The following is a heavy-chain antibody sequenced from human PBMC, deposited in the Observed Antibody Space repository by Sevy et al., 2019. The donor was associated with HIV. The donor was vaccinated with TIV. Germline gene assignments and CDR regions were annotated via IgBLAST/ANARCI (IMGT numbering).Heavy chain of an antibody. CDR2: ISAYDGNT. J-gene: IGHJ3*02. D-gene: IGHD2-2*02. Sequence: ASVKVSCQASGYTFTSYGISWVRQAPGQGLEWMGWISAYDGNTNYPQKLQGRVTMTTDTSTSTAYMELRSLRSDDTAVYYCARDGGYCSSTSCYNDAFDIWGQGTMVTVSS. CDR1: GYTFTSYG. CDR3: ARDGGYCSSTSCYNDAFDI. V-gene: IGHV1-18*01.